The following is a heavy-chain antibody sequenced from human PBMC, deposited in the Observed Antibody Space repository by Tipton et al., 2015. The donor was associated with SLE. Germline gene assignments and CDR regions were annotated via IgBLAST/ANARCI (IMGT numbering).Heavy chain of an antibody. Sequence: SLRLSCAASGFSFSSYSMHWVRQAPGKGLEWVSSIDSTSSYIYQTDSVKGRFTVSRDNGKNSLYLQMNSLRAEDTAVYHCARGPSGDPFYYYYMDVWGIGTAVTVS. CDR1: GFSFSSYS. V-gene: IGHV3-21*01. J-gene: IGHJ6*03. CDR3: ARGPSGDPFYYYYMDV. CDR2: IDSTSSYI. D-gene: IGHD7-27*01.